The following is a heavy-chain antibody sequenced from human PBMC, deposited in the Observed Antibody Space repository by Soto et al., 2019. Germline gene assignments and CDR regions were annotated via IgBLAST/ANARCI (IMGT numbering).Heavy chain of an antibody. CDR1: GFTFSSYG. CDR2: IWYDGSNK. D-gene: IGHD6-13*01. CDR3: ARGSSSSWYYYYYGMDV. Sequence: GGSLRLSCAASGFTFSSYGMHWVRQAPGKGLEWVAVIWYDGSNKYYADSVKGRFTISRDNSKNTLYLQMNSLRAEDTAVYYCARGSSSSWYYYYYGMDVWGQGTTVTVSS. V-gene: IGHV3-33*01. J-gene: IGHJ6*02.